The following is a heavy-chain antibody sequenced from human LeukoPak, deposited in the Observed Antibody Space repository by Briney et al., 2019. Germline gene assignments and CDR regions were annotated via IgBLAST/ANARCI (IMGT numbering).Heavy chain of an antibody. V-gene: IGHV3-23*01. D-gene: IGHD2-2*01. J-gene: IGHJ4*02. CDR1: GFTFSTYA. Sequence: PGESLRLSCAASGFTFSTYAMSWVRQAPGQGLEWVSSNGDGGSTYYAESVKGRFTVSRDNSKNTLYLQMDSLRAEDTAVYYCAKRPDCSTTNCFRFEYWGQGTLVTVSS. CDR2: NGDGGST. CDR3: AKRPDCSTTNCFRFEY.